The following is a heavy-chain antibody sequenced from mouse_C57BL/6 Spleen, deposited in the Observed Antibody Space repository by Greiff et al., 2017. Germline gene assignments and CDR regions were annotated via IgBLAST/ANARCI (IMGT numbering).Heavy chain of an antibody. Sequence: EVKLVESEGGLVQPGSSMKLSCTASGFTFSDYYMAWVRQVPEKGLEWVANINYDGSSTYYLDSLKSRFIISRDNAKNILYLQMSSLKSEDTATYYCARVGTTVSYYFDYWGQGTTLTVSS. CDR3: ARVGTTVSYYFDY. V-gene: IGHV5-16*01. J-gene: IGHJ2*01. D-gene: IGHD1-1*01. CDR2: INYDGSST. CDR1: GFTFSDYY.